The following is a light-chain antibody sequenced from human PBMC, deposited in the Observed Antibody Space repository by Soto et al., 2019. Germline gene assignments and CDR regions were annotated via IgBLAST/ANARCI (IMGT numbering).Light chain of an antibody. CDR3: QTWGTGISV. CDR2: LNSDGSH. CDR1: SGHSSYA. Sequence: QLVLTQSPSASASLGASVKLTCTLSSGHSSYAIAWHQQQPEKGPRYLMKLNSDGSHSKGDGIPDRFSGSSSGAERYLTISSLQSEDEADYYCQTWGTGISVFGGGNKLTVL. V-gene: IGLV4-69*01. J-gene: IGLJ2*01.